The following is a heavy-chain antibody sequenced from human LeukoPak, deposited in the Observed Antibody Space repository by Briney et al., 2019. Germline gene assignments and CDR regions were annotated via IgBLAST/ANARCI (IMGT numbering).Heavy chain of an antibody. CDR3: ARDLSSSCFDY. D-gene: IGHD6-13*01. CDR2: IRIKTNSYAT. CDR1: GFTFSGSD. V-gene: IGHV3-73*01. Sequence: GGSLRLSCAASGFTFSGSDMHWVRQASGKGLEWVGRIRIKTNSYATAYAASVKGRFTISRDDSKNTAYLQMNSLRAEDTAVYYCARDLSSSCFDYWGQGTLVTVSS. J-gene: IGHJ4*02.